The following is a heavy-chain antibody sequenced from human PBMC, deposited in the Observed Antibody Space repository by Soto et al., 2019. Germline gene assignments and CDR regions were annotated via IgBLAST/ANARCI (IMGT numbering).Heavy chain of an antibody. D-gene: IGHD3-10*01. CDR3: ARARVVIRREVVKYNMDV. J-gene: IGHJ6*03. CDR1: GHSISDYY. CDR2: IYNRGRA. V-gene: IGHV4-34*11. Sequence: SETLSLTCDVSGHSISDYYWSWIRQSPGKGLEWLGYIYNRGRANTNPSLQSRATISIDTSKNQLSLNLRSVTAADTAVYYCARARVVIRREVVKYNMDVWGQGATVTVSS.